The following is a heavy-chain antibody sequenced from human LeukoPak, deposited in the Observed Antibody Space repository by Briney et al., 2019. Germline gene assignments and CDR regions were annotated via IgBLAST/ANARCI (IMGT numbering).Heavy chain of an antibody. CDR1: GDSISIYY. D-gene: IGHD3-3*01. J-gene: IGHJ4*02. Sequence: PSETLSLTCTVSGDSISIYYWSWILQPPGKGLEGIGYIYYSGSTNYNPSLNSRVTISVDTSKNQFPLKLSSVTAADTAVYYCARGVFGVVIIGDYFALDYWGQGTLVTVSS. CDR3: ARGVFGVVIIGDYFALDY. CDR2: IYYSGST. V-gene: IGHV4-59*01.